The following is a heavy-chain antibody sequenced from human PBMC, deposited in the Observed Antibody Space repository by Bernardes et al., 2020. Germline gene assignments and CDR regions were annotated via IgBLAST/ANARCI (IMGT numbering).Heavy chain of an antibody. D-gene: IGHD6-19*01. Sequence: SETLSLTCTVSGGSISSYYWSWIRQPPGKGLEWIGYIYYSGSTNYNPSLKSRVTISVDTSKNQFSLKLSSVTAADTAVYYCAREIGRRGAGIVDYYYYYMDVWGKGTTVTVSS. CDR1: GGSISSYY. V-gene: IGHV4-59*01. J-gene: IGHJ6*03. CDR3: AREIGRRGAGIVDYYYYYMDV. CDR2: IYYSGST.